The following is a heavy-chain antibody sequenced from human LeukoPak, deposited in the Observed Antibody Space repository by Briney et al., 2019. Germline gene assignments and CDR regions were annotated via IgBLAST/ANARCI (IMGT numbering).Heavy chain of an antibody. Sequence: GGSLRLSCSASGFTFSSYAMHWVRQAPGKGLEYVSAISSLGGSTYYADSVKGRFTISRDNSKNTLYLQMSSLRAEDTAVYYCVNSHPQHTIFGVSLDYWGQGTLVTVSS. CDR1: GFTFSSYA. J-gene: IGHJ4*02. V-gene: IGHV3-64D*09. CDR3: VNSHPQHTIFGVSLDY. D-gene: IGHD3-3*01. CDR2: ISSLGGST.